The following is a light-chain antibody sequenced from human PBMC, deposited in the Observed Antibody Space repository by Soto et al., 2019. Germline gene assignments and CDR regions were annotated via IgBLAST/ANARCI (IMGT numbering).Light chain of an antibody. CDR1: QSISNW. CDR3: QQYYTSSWT. J-gene: IGKJ1*01. Sequence: DIQMTQSPSTLSASVGDRVTITCRASQSISNWLAWYQQKPGKAPQVLIYQASSLQSGVPSRFSGCGSGTEFTLPISSLQPDDFATYYCQQYYTSSWTFGQGTKVEI. V-gene: IGKV1-5*03. CDR2: QAS.